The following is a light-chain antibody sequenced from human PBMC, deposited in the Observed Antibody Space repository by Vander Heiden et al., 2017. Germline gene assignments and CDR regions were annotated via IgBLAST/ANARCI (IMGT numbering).Light chain of an antibody. CDR1: QSVDSSF. CDR3: QQDGSSRWT. J-gene: IGKJ1*01. Sequence: EIVLTQSPGTLSLSPGERATLSCRASQSVDSSFLAWYQQKPGQAPRLLIYGASSRATGIPDRFSGSGSGTDFSLTISRLEPEDFAVYYCQQDGSSRWTFGQGTKVEIK. V-gene: IGKV3-20*01. CDR2: GAS.